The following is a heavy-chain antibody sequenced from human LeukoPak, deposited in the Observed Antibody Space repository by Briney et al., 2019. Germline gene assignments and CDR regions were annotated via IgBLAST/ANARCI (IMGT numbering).Heavy chain of an antibody. CDR2: IIPILGIA. D-gene: IGHD1-7*01. J-gene: IGHJ6*03. Sequence: GSSVKVSCKASGGTFSSYAISWVRQAPGQGLEWMGRIIPILGIANYAQKFQGRVTITADKSTSTAYMEQSILRPENTAVYYCARYQDELHHWNYYYMDVWDKGTTVTVS. CDR1: GGTFSSYA. V-gene: IGHV1-69*04. CDR3: ARYQDELHHWNYYYMDV.